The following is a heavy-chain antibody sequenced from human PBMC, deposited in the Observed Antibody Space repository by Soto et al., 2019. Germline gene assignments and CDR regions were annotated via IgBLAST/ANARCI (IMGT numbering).Heavy chain of an antibody. D-gene: IGHD5-12*01. J-gene: IGHJ3*02. Sequence: QVQLVQSGAEVKKPGSSVKVSCKASGGTFSSYAISWVRQAPGQGLEWMGWIIPIFGTANYAQKFQGRVTITADESTSKANMELSSLRSEDTAVYYCARLTPTTTRKGPAFDIWGQGTMVTVSS. CDR2: IIPIFGTA. CDR1: GGTFSSYA. V-gene: IGHV1-69*01. CDR3: ARLTPTTTRKGPAFDI.